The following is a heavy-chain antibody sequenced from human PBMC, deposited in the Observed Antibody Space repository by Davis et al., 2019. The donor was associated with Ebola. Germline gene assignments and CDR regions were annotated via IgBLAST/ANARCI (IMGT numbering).Heavy chain of an antibody. CDR1: GGSISSGHW. CDR3: ARDRVYGVVVLEYYYGMDV. CDR2: INHSGST. D-gene: IGHD2-2*01. V-gene: IGHV4-4*02. Sequence: SETLSLTCVVSGGSISSGHWWSWVRQSPGKGLEWIGEINHSGSTNYNPSLKSRVTISVDTSKNQFSLKLSSVTAADTAVYYCARDRVYGVVVLEYYYGMDVWGKGTTVTVSS. J-gene: IGHJ6*04.